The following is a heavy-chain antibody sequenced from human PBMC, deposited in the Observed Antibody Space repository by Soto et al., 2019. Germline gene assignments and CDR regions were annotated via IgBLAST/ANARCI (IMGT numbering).Heavy chain of an antibody. J-gene: IGHJ4*02. CDR3: AKILTDTDMVTEPKYFDY. D-gene: IGHD5-18*01. CDR1: GFTFSSYA. V-gene: IGHV3-23*01. CDR2: ISGSGSST. Sequence: GESLRLSCPASGFTFSSYAMSWVRQAPGKGREWVSAISGSGSSTYYADSVKSRFTISRDNSKNMLYLQMKSLRAKDTALYYCAKILTDTDMVTEPKYFDYWGQGTLVTVSS.